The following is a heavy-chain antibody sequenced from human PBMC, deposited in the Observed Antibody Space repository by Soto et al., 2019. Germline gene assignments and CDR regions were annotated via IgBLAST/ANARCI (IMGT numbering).Heavy chain of an antibody. Sequence: SETLSLTCTVSGGSISSGGYYWSWIRQHPGKGLEWIGYIYYSGSTYYNPSLKSRVTISVDTSKNQFSLKLSSVTAADTAVYYCARDGSAAGFDYWGQGTLVTVSS. J-gene: IGHJ4*02. CDR3: ARDGSAAGFDY. D-gene: IGHD6-13*01. CDR2: IYYSGST. V-gene: IGHV4-31*03. CDR1: GGSISSGGYY.